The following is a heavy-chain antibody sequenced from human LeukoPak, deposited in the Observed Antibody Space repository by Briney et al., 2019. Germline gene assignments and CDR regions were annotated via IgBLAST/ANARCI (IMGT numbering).Heavy chain of an antibody. CDR3: ARVYTIFGVQDAFNI. CDR2: MYYSGNT. J-gene: IGHJ3*02. CDR1: GGSISSSSYY. Sequence: SETLSLTCTVSGGSISSSSYYWGWIRQPPGKGLEWIGSMYYSGNTYYNPSLKSRVTISVDTSKNQFSLKLSSVTAADTAVYYCARVYTIFGVQDAFNIWGQGTMVTVSS. D-gene: IGHD3-3*01. V-gene: IGHV4-39*01.